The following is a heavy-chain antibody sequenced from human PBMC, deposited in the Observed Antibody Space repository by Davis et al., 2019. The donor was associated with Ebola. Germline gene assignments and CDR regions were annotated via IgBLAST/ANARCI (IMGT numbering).Heavy chain of an antibody. J-gene: IGHJ3*02. CDR3: ASLRRTITGMDDAFDI. CDR1: ENSFASHW. V-gene: IGHV5-51*01. CDR2: IYTGDSDT. Sequence: GESLKISCQDSENSFASHWIGWVRQMPGKGLEWMGIIYTGDSDTRYSPSFRGQVTISADKSIKTAFLQWSSLKASDTAMYYCASLRRTITGMDDAFDIWGQGTMVTVSS. D-gene: IGHD2-8*02.